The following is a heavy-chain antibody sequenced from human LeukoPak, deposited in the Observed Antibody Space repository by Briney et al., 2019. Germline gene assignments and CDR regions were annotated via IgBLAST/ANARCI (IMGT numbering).Heavy chain of an antibody. J-gene: IGHJ5*02. D-gene: IGHD4-23*01. CDR2: IYPGDSDT. CDR1: GYSFSYYW. Sequence: GESLKISCKGFGYSFSYYWIAWVRQMPGKGLEWMGIIYPGDSDTRYSPSFQGQVTISADKSISTAYLQWSSLRASDTAMYYCARGGNSNLNWFDPWGQGTLVTVSS. V-gene: IGHV5-51*01. CDR3: ARGGNSNLNWFDP.